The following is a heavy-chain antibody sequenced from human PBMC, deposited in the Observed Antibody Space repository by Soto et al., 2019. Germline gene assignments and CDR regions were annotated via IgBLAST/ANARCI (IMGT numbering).Heavy chain of an antibody. J-gene: IGHJ4*02. Sequence: PGGSLRLSCVGSGCTFSNYGMHWVRQPPGKGLEWVALISDDGDKRYYADSVRGRLIISRDNSKDTLYLQMNSLGPDDTAVYFCAKARVRIVGANSFDYWGQGTPVTVSS. CDR2: ISDDGDKR. CDR3: AKARVRIVGANSFDY. CDR1: GCTFSNYG. D-gene: IGHD1-26*01. V-gene: IGHV3-30*18.